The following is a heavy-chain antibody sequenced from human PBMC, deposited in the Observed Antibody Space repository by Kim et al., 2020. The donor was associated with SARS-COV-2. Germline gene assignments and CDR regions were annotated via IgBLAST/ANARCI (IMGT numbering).Heavy chain of an antibody. CDR2: IYYSGST. V-gene: IGHV4-31*03. J-gene: IGHJ3*01. CDR1: GGSINSGGHF. Sequence: SETLSLTCTVSGGSINSGGHFWSWIRQPPGKGLEWIGYIYYSGSTYYKASLKSRVIISLDTSKNQFSLELTSVTAADTAVYYCARGNGVPAAIRGRAFDVWGRGTMVTVSS. CDR3: ARGNGVPAAIRGRAFDV. D-gene: IGHD2-2*01.